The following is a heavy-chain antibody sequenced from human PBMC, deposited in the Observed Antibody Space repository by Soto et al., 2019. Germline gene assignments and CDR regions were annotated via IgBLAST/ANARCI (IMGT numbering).Heavy chain of an antibody. CDR2: IYYNGGT. D-gene: IGHD6-13*01. CDR3: ARYRTSGSWCKCDY. CDR1: GLTISSASYY. V-gene: IGHV4-31*02. Sequence: QVLLQESGPRLMKPSETLTLTCTVSGLTISSASYYWSWIRQHPGKGLEWVGNIYYNGGTYYSPSLKSGVTVWFEPSKDHFSLRLTSVSAADTAVYYGARYRTSGSWCKCDYWWQGTLV. J-gene: IGHJ4*02.